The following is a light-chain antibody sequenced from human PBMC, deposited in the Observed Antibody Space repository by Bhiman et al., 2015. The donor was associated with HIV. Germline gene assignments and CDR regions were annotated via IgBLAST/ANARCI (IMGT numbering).Light chain of an antibody. Sequence: QPASVSGSPGQSITISCTGSGSDVGGYNHVSWYQQHPGKAPKLMIYDVSNRPSGVSNRFSGSKSGNTASLTISGLQAEDEADSSSLTYVFGTGTNVTVL. CDR3: LTYV. V-gene: IGLV2-14*03. CDR2: DVS. J-gene: IGLJ1*01. CDR1: GSDVGGYNH.